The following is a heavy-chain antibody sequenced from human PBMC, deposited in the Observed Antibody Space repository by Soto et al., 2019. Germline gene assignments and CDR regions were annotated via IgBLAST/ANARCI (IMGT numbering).Heavy chain of an antibody. CDR2: IRPYNGNT. V-gene: IGHV1-18*01. J-gene: IGHJ3*02. CDR3: ARDLLVDDYAFDM. Sequence: QVHLVQSGAEVKKPGASMKVSCKAYGYTFTSYGITWVRQAPGQGLEWMGRIRPYNGNTKYAQKFQGRVTMTADTSTSTAYMELRSLRSDDTAVYYCARDLLVDDYAFDMWGQGTMVTVSS. CDR1: GYTFTSYG. D-gene: IGHD2-15*01.